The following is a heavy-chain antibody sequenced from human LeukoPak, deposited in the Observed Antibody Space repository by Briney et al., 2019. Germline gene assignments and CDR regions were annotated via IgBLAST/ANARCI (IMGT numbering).Heavy chain of an antibody. CDR1: GGSISTYY. CDR3: ARVLTAYTHPTFDS. CDR2: IYTSGST. V-gene: IGHV4-4*07. D-gene: IGHD3-16*01. J-gene: IGHJ4*02. Sequence: SETLSLTCTVSGGSISTYYWSWIRQPAGKGLEWIGRIYTSGSTNYNPSLKSRVTMSVDTSKNQFSLKLSSVTAADTAVYYCARVLTAYTHPTFDSWGQGTLVTVSS.